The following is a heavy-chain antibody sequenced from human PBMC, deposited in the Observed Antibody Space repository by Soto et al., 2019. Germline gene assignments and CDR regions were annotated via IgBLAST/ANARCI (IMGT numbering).Heavy chain of an antibody. V-gene: IGHV1-69*02. CDR1: GGTYSSYT. CDR2: IIPILGIA. Sequence: GASVKVSCKDSGGTYSSYTISWVRQAPGQGLEWMGRIIPILGIANYAQKFQGRVTITADKSTSTAYMELSSLRSEDTAVYYCARGITMVRGAYNCFDPWGQGTLVTVSS. D-gene: IGHD3-10*01. CDR3: ARGITMVRGAYNCFDP. J-gene: IGHJ5*02.